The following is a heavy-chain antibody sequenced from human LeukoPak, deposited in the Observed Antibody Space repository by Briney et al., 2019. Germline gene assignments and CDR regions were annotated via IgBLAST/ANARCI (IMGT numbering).Heavy chain of an antibody. J-gene: IGHJ6*02. Sequence: GGSLRLSCAASGFTFSNYWMHWVRQAPGKGLVWVSRINSDGSSTSYADSVKGRFTISRDNAKNSLYLQMNSLRAEDTALYYCAKMAQYPGKAAAGRIYYYGMDVWGQGTTVTVSS. CDR1: GFTFSNYW. CDR3: AKMAQYPGKAAAGRIYYYGMDV. CDR2: INSDGSST. V-gene: IGHV3-74*01. D-gene: IGHD6-13*01.